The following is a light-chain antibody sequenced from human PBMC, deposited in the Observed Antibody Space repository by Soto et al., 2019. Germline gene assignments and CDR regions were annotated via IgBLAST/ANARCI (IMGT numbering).Light chain of an antibody. V-gene: IGKV3-20*01. CDR2: GAS. J-gene: IGKJ4*01. Sequence: EVVLTQSPGTLSLSPGERATLSCRASQSVRSKLVWYQQKPGQAPSLLIYGASSRATGIPDRFSGSGSGTDFTLTISRLEPEDSAVYYCQQYDSTPLTFGGGTKVDIK. CDR1: QSVRSK. CDR3: QQYDSTPLT.